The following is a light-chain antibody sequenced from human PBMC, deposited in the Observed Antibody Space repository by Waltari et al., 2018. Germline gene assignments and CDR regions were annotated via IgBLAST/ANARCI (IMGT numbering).Light chain of an antibody. V-gene: IGLV1-47*01. J-gene: IGLJ3*02. Sequence: QSVLTQPPSASGTPGQKVTITCHGSSSNIGRTYVYWYQQRPRTAPKLLIFKNNQRPSGVPDRFSDSKSGTSASLAINGLRSEDEADYYCAAWDDSLSGLVLGGGTKVTVL. CDR1: SSNIGRTY. CDR2: KNN. CDR3: AAWDDSLSGLV.